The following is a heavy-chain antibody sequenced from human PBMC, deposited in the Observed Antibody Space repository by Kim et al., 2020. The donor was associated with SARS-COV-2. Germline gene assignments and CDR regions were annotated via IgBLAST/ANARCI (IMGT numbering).Heavy chain of an antibody. CDR1: DDSLRNYY. CDR3: ASRLRYFDWYNPDAFDV. CDR2: IYYSGST. Sequence: SETLSLTCSVYDDSLRNYYWSWIRQPPGKGLEWIVSIYYSGSTDHNPSLKSRVTISVDRSKSQFSLKLNSVTAADTAAYYCASRLRYFDWYNPDAFDVWGQGTMVTVAS. D-gene: IGHD3-9*01. J-gene: IGHJ3*01. V-gene: IGHV4-59*08.